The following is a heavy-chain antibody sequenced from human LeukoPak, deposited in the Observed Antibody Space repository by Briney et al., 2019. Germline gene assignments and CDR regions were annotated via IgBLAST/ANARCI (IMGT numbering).Heavy chain of an antibody. CDR1: GFTFSSYW. CDR3: AREIWGYCSSTSCYDYYYYGMDV. D-gene: IGHD2-2*01. CDR2: IKQDGSEK. Sequence: GGSLTLSCAASGFTFSSYWMSWVRQAPGKGLEWVANIKQDGSEKYYVHSVKGRFTISRDNAKNSLYRQMNSLRAEDTAVYYCAREIWGYCSSTSCYDYYYYGMDVWGQGTTVTVSS. J-gene: IGHJ6*02. V-gene: IGHV3-7*03.